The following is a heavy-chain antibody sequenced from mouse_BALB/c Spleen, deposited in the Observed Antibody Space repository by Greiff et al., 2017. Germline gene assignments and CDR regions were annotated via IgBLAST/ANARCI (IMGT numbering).Heavy chain of an antibody. V-gene: IGHV5-4*02. CDR3: ARERGNLYAMDY. CDR2: ISDGGSYT. Sequence: EVKLMESGGGLVKPGGSLKLSCAASGFTFSDYYMYWVRQTPEKRLEWVATISDGGSYTYYPDSVKGRFTISRDNAKNNLYLQMSSLKSEDTAMYYWARERGNLYAMDYWGQGTSVTVAS. D-gene: IGHD2-1*01. CDR1: GFTFSDYY. J-gene: IGHJ4*01.